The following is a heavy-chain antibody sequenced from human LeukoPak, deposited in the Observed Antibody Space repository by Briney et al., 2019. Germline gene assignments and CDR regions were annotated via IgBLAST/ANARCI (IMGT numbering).Heavy chain of an antibody. Sequence: SETLSLTCTVSGGSISSYYWSWIRQPPGKGLEWIGYIYYSGSTNYNPSLKSRVTISVDTSKNQFSLKLSSVTAADKAVYYCARGSVGSQYDSSGYYPYYFDYWGQGTLVTVSS. J-gene: IGHJ4*02. CDR1: GGSISSYY. V-gene: IGHV4-59*01. D-gene: IGHD3-22*01. CDR3: ARGSVGSQYDSSGYYPYYFDY. CDR2: IYYSGST.